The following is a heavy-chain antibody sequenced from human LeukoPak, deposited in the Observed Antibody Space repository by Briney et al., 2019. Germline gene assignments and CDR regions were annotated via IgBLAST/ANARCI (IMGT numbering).Heavy chain of an antibody. V-gene: IGHV4-59*01. CDR3: ARGSSSWDAEYFQH. CDR1: GDSISSNY. J-gene: IGHJ1*01. Sequence: SETLSLTCTVSGDSISSNYWSWIRQPPGKGLEWIGGFYYSGSTNYNPSLKSRVTISVDTSKNQFSLKLSSVTAADTAVYYCARGSSSWDAEYFQHWGQGTLVTVSS. CDR2: FYYSGST. D-gene: IGHD6-13*01.